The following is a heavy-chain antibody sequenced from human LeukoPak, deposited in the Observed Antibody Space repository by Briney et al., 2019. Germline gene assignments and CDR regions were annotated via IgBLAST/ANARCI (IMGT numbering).Heavy chain of an antibody. J-gene: IGHJ4*02. CDR2: ISGSGGST. D-gene: IGHD3-22*01. V-gene: IGHV3-23*01. CDR3: AKDSYYYDSSGLSHFDY. CDR1: GFTFSSYA. Sequence: PGGSLRPSCAASGFTFSSYAMSWVRQAPGKGLEWVSAISGSGGSTYYADSVKGRFTISRDNSKNTLYLQMNSLRAEDTAVYYCAKDSYYYDSSGLSHFDYWGQGTLVTVSS.